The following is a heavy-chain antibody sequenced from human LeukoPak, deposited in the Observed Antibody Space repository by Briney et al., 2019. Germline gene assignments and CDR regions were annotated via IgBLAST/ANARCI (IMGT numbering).Heavy chain of an antibody. D-gene: IGHD4-17*01. V-gene: IGHV3-74*01. Sequence: HTGGSLRLSCAASGFTFSSYWMHWVRHAPGKGPVWVSRINSDGSSTSYADSVKGRFTISRDNARNTLYLQMNSLRAEDTAVYYCARWVYGDYVEGFYYWGQGTLVTVSS. J-gene: IGHJ4*02. CDR3: ARWVYGDYVEGFYY. CDR1: GFTFSSYW. CDR2: INSDGSST.